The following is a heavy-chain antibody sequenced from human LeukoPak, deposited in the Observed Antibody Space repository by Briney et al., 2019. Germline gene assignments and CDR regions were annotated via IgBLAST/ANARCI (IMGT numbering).Heavy chain of an antibody. CDR2: IYYSGST. Sequence: SETLSLTCTVSGGSISSYYWSWIRQPPGKGLEWIGYIYYSGSTNYNPSLKSRVTISVDTSKNQFSLKLSSVTAADTAVYYCAREAVPDYGDYGTFDYWGQGTLVTVSS. CDR3: AREAVPDYGDYGTFDY. V-gene: IGHV4-59*12. J-gene: IGHJ4*02. CDR1: GGSISSYY. D-gene: IGHD4-17*01.